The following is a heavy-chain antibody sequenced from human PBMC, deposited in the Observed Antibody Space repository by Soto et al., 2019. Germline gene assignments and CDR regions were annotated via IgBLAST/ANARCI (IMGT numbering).Heavy chain of an antibody. CDR2: IYYSGSA. J-gene: IGHJ5*02. D-gene: IGHD2-2*01. Sequence: SETLSLTCAGSGGSISSVSYYWGWIRQPPGKGLEWIGSIYYSGSAYYSPSLKSRVTMSVDTSKNQLSLKLSSVTAADTAVYYCARLHCNSPNCVPLDPWGQGTLVTVSS. CDR1: GGSISSVSYY. V-gene: IGHV4-39*01. CDR3: ARLHCNSPNCVPLDP.